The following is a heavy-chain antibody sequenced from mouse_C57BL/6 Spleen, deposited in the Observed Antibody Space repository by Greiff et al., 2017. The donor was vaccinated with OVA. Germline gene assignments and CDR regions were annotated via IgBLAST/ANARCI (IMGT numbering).Heavy chain of an antibody. Sequence: VQLQQPGAELVKPGASVKMSCKASGYTFTSYWITWVKQRPGQGLEWIGDIYPGSGSTNYNEKFKSKATLTVDTSSSTAYMQLSSLTSEDSAVYYCARADYYGGDYYAMDFWGQGTSVTVSS. D-gene: IGHD1-1*01. CDR1: GYTFTSYW. CDR2: IYPGSGST. CDR3: ARADYYGGDYYAMDF. V-gene: IGHV1-55*01. J-gene: IGHJ4*01.